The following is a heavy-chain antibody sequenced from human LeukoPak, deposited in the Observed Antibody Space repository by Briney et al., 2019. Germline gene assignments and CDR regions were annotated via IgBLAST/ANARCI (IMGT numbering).Heavy chain of an antibody. Sequence: ASVKVSCKASGYTFTNFDIMWVRQATGQGLEWMGWVNTNSGGTGHAQKFQGRVSMTRDTSIGTAYMELSSLRSEDTAIYYCARGRGGTIIRGYLDSWGQGTLVSVSS. V-gene: IGHV1-8*01. CDR1: GYTFTNFD. D-gene: IGHD3-10*01. J-gene: IGHJ4*02. CDR2: VNTNSGGT. CDR3: ARGRGGTIIRGYLDS.